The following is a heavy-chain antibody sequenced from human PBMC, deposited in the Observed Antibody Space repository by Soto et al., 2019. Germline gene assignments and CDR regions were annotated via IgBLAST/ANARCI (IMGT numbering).Heavy chain of an antibody. CDR2: VNPIFGTT. CDR1: GGTFSSYA. V-gene: IGHV1-69*13. J-gene: IGHJ6*02. CDR3: ARGGEDTVNSVHPCYYYYGMDV. D-gene: IGHD4-17*01. Sequence: APVKVSCKASGGTFSSYAISWGRQAPGQGLEWMGGVNPIFGTTNDAQNFQGRVTITAEESTSTAYMELSSLRSAETAVYYCARGGEDTVNSVHPCYYYYGMDVWGQGTTVTVSS.